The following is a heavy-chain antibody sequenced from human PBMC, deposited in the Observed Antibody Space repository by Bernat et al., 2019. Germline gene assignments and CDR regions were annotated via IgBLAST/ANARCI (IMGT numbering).Heavy chain of an antibody. CDR1: GIIVSSNY. J-gene: IGHJ3*02. CDR2: IYSGGIT. V-gene: IGHV3-53*05. CDR3: ASDSPATTVTTFGDALDI. D-gene: IGHD3-16*01. Sequence: EVQLVETGGDLIQPGGSLRLSCAASGIIVSSNYMSWIRQAPGKGLERVSVIYSGGITYYACSVKRRFTIYGENSKNTLHLQMNSLRVDDTAVYYCASDSPATTVTTFGDALDIWGQGTVVTVSS.